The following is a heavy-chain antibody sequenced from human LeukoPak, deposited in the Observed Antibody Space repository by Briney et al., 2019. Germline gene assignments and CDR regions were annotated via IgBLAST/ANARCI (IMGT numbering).Heavy chain of an antibody. Sequence: GGSLRLSCAASGFTFSSYSMNWVRQAPGKGLEWVSSISSSSSYIYYADSVKGRFTISRDNAKNSLYLQINSLRAEDTAVYYCARDRYCSSTSCYRGYYYYYYMDVRGKGTTVTVSS. CDR2: ISSSSSYI. CDR3: ARDRYCSSTSCYRGYYYYYYMDV. V-gene: IGHV3-21*01. CDR1: GFTFSSYS. D-gene: IGHD2-2*02. J-gene: IGHJ6*03.